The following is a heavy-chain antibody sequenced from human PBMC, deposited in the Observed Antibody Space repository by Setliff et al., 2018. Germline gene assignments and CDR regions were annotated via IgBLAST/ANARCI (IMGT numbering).Heavy chain of an antibody. Sequence: PGGSLRLSCAASGFTFSSYSMTWVRQAPGKGLEWVSSISSSSSYIYYADSVKGRFTISRDNAKNSLYLQMNSLRAEDTAVYYCARGLTVNAFDIWGQGTMVTVSS. V-gene: IGHV3-21*01. CDR3: ARGLTVNAFDI. CDR2: ISSSSSYI. J-gene: IGHJ3*02. D-gene: IGHD2-21*01. CDR1: GFTFSSYS.